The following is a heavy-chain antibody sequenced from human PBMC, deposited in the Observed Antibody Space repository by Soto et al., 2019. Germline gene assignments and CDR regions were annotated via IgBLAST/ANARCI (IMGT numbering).Heavy chain of an antibody. CDR3: ARVTYGQFSPPYYYYYGMDV. V-gene: IGHV3-13*01. J-gene: IGHJ6*02. D-gene: IGHD3-3*01. CDR2: IGTAGDT. CDR1: GFTFSSYD. Sequence: QPGGSLRLSCAASGFTFSSYDMHWVRQATGKGLEWVSAIGTAGDTYYPGSVKGRFTISRENAKNSLYLQMNSLRAEDTAVYYCARVTYGQFSPPYYYYYGMDVWGQGTTVTVSS.